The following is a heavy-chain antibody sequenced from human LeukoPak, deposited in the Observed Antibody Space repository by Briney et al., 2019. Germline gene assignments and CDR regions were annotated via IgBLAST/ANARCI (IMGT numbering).Heavy chain of an antibody. D-gene: IGHD3-10*01. CDR2: ISGSGGST. CDR3: AKDWEGGFGELLYTN. CDR1: GFTFSSYA. V-gene: IGHV3-23*01. J-gene: IGHJ4*02. Sequence: GGSLRLSCAASGFTFSSYAMSWVRQAPGKGLQWVSAISGSGGSTYYADSVKGRFTISRDNSKNTLYLQMNSLRAEDTAVYYCAKDWEGGFGELLYTNWGQGTLVTVSS.